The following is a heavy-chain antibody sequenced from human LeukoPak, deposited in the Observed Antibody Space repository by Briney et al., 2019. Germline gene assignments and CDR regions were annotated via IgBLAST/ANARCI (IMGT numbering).Heavy chain of an antibody. D-gene: IGHD1-26*01. CDR1: GFTFSSYW. CDR2: INSDGSST. V-gene: IGHV3-74*01. CDR3: AKDSARKSIVGSTTRGVIDY. J-gene: IGHJ4*02. Sequence: PGGSLRLSCAASGFTFSSYWMHWVRQAPGKGLVWVSRINSDGSSTSYADSVKGRFTISRDNSKNTLYLQMNSLRAEDTAVYYCAKDSARKSIVGSTTRGVIDYWGQGTLVTVSS.